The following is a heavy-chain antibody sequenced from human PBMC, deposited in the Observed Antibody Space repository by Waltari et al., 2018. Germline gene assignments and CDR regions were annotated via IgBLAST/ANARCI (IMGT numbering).Heavy chain of an antibody. Sequence: EVQLSESGGGLVQSGGSLRLSCSASGFSFSHYPMAWVRQAPGEWLEWGSTRTADERSRQYSDYVKGRFTISRDNSENTRDLQMNTLRAEDTAVYFCAKADFGDPFWYFDLWGRGTQVTVSS. J-gene: IGHJ2*01. CDR2: RTADERSR. CDR3: AKADFGDPFWYFDL. D-gene: IGHD4-17*01. V-gene: IGHV3-23*01. CDR1: GFSFSHYP.